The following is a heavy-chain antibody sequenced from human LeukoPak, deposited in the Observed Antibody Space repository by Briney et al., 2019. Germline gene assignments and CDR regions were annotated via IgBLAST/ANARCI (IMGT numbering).Heavy chain of an antibody. Sequence: GGSLRLSCAASGFTFSSYSMNWVRQAPGKGLEWVSSISSSSSYIYYADSVKGRFTISRDDAKNSLYLQMNSLRAEDTAVYYCARGGKQLWVFDYWGQGTLVTVSS. CDR2: ISSSSSYI. CDR1: GFTFSSYS. CDR3: ARGGKQLWVFDY. J-gene: IGHJ4*02. D-gene: IGHD5-18*01. V-gene: IGHV3-21*01.